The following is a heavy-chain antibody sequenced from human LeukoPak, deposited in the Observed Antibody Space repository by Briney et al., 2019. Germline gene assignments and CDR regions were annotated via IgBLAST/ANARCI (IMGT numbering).Heavy chain of an antibody. CDR2: IYSGGST. V-gene: IGHV3-53*04. Sequence: GGSLRLSCAASGFTVSSNYMSWVRQAPGKGLEWVSVIYSGGSTYYADSVKGRFTISRHKSKNTLYLQMNSLRAEDTAVYYCARGGVAAAGTVVDYWGQGTLVTVSS. D-gene: IGHD6-13*01. CDR3: ARGGVAAAGTVVDY. J-gene: IGHJ4*02. CDR1: GFTVSSNY.